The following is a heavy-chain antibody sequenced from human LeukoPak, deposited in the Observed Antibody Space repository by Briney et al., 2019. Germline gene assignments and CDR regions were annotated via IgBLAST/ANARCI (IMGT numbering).Heavy chain of an antibody. CDR3: AKDASSGSYWYYLDY. D-gene: IGHD3-10*01. CDR2: ISYDGSNK. CDR1: GFTFSSYG. V-gene: IGHV3-30*18. J-gene: IGHJ4*02. Sequence: GGSLRLSCAASGFTFSSYGMHWVRQAPGKGLEWVAVISYDGSNKYYGDSVKGRFTISRDNSKNTLYLQMNSLRGEDTAVYYCAKDASSGSYWYYLDYWGQGTLVSVSS.